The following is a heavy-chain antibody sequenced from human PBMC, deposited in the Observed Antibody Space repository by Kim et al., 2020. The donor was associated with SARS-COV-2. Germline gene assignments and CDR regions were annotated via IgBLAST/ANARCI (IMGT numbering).Heavy chain of an antibody. V-gene: IGHV6-1*01. J-gene: IGHJ6*02. D-gene: IGHD6-13*01. CDR3: ARLRIAAAGGMDV. Sequence: AVSVKSRMTINPAQSKNPFSLQLNSVTPEDTAVYYCARLRIAAAGGMDVWGQGTTVTVSS.